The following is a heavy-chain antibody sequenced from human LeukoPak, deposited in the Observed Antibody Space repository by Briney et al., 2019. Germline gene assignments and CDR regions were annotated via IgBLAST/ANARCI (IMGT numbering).Heavy chain of an antibody. V-gene: IGHV4-59*01. Sequence: SETLSLTCTVPGGSISSYYWSWIRQPPGKGLEWIGYIYYSGSTNYNPSLKSRVTISVDTSKNQFSLKLSSVTAADTAVYYCARGIIPFRKPFDYWGQGTLVTVSS. CDR2: IYYSGST. CDR3: ARGIIPFRKPFDY. CDR1: GGSISSYY. J-gene: IGHJ4*02. D-gene: IGHD2-15*01.